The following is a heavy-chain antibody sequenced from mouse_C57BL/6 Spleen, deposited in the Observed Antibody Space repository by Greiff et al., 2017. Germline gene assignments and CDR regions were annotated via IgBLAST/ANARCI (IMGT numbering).Heavy chain of an antibody. D-gene: IGHD3-2*02. V-gene: IGHV1-18*01. CDR3: ARGGTAQATEYYARDY. J-gene: IGHJ4*01. Sequence: VQLKESGPELVKPGASVKIPCKASGYTFTDYNMDWVKQSHGKSLEWIGDINPNNGGTIYNQKFKGKATLTVDKSSSTAYMELRSLTSEDTAVYYCARGGTAQATEYYARDYGGQGTSVTVSS. CDR2: INPNNGGT. CDR1: GYTFTDYN.